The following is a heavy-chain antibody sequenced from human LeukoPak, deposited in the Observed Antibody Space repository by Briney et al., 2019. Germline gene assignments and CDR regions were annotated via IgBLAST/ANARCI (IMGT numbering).Heavy chain of an antibody. V-gene: IGHV3-74*01. J-gene: IGHJ4*02. D-gene: IGHD5-18*01. CDR3: ARGGSDTAMAHDY. CDR2: INREGSRT. Sequence: GGSLRLSCAASGFTFSSHWMHWVRQAPGKGLVWVSRINREGSRTDYADSVKGRFTISRDNAKNTLYLQVSSLRAEDTAVYFCARGGSDTAMAHDYWGQGTLVTVSS. CDR1: GFTFSSHW.